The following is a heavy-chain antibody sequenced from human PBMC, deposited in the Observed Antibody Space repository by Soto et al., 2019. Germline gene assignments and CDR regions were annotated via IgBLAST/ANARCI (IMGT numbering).Heavy chain of an antibody. J-gene: IGHJ4*02. D-gene: IGHD3-10*01. Sequence: QVQLVQSGAEVKKPGSSVKVSCQASGGTFRSYSINWVRQAPGKGLEWMGRIIPIVGISNYAQSFQGRVTLTADTTTTTAYMELSSLRSEDTAVYYCARVGGPGGSGDYLDYGGQGTLVTVSS. CDR1: GGTFRSYS. CDR3: ARVGGPGGSGDYLDY. CDR2: IIPIVGIS. V-gene: IGHV1-69*02.